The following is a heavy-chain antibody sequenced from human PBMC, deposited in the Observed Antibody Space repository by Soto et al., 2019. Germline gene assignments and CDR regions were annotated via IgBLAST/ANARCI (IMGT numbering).Heavy chain of an antibody. CDR2: IIPIFGTA. D-gene: IGHD4-17*01. CDR3: ARVLDYGDYGGHGMDY. J-gene: IGHJ4*02. V-gene: IGHV1-69*01. Sequence: QVQLVQSGAEVKKPGSSVKVSCKASGGTFSSYAISWVRQAPGQGLEWMGGIIPIFGTANYAQKFQGRVTITADDSTSTAYMELSSLRSEDTAVYYCARVLDYGDYGGHGMDYWGQGTLVTVSS. CDR1: GGTFSSYA.